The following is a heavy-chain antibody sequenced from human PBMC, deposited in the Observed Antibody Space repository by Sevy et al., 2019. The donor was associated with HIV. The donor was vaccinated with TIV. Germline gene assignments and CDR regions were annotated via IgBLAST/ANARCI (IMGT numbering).Heavy chain of an antibody. V-gene: IGHV3-53*01. CDR3: ARTVVLVDGPRNWLDT. CDR1: KFTVSNNY. Sequence: GGSLRLSCAVSKFTVSNNYMTWVRQAAGKGLEWVSTLYDSGAAYYAVPVKGRFSVSRDNSKNTLYLQMNSLRAEDTAVYYCARTVVLVDGPRNWLDTWGQGTLVTVSS. J-gene: IGHJ5*02. D-gene: IGHD2-8*02. CDR2: LYDSGAA.